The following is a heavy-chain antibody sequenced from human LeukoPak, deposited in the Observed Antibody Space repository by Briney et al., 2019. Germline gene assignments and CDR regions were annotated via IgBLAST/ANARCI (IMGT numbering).Heavy chain of an antibody. CDR1: GFTFSSYA. V-gene: IGHV3-23*01. CDR2: ISGSGGST. Sequence: PGGSRRLSCAASGFTFSSYAMSWVRQSPGKGLEWVSAISGSGGSTYYADSVKGRFTISRENSKNTLYLQMNSLRAEDTAVFYCAKDGRGDYFYMDVWGKGTTVIVSS. D-gene: IGHD1-1*01. J-gene: IGHJ6*03. CDR3: AKDGRGDYFYMDV.